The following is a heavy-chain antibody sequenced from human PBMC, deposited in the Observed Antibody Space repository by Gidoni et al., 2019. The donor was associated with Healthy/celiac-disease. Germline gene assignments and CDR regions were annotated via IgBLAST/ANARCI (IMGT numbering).Heavy chain of an antibody. CDR3: HLIPSSGESYFDY. Sequence: QVQLVQSGAEVTKPGSSVKVSCKASVGTFSSYAISWVRQAPVKGLEWMGGIIPIFGTANYAQKFQCRVTITADESTSTAYMELSSLRSEDTAVYYCHLIPSSGESYFDYWGQGTLVTVSS. D-gene: IGHD2-15*01. CDR1: VGTFSSYA. J-gene: IGHJ4*02. V-gene: IGHV1-69*01. CDR2: IIPIFGTA.